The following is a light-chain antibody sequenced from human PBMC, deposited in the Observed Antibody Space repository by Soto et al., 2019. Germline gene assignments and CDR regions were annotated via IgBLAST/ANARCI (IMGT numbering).Light chain of an antibody. CDR3: CSYAGGYIYL. V-gene: IGLV2-11*01. CDR1: GNDVGAYNY. CDR2: DVT. Sequence: QSARTHPLSVSWSPGQSVTISCTGTGNDVGAYNYVSWYQQHPGRPPKLMIYDVTKWPSGVPERFSGSKSGNTASLTISGLQAEDEADYFCCSYAGGYIYLFGTGTKVTVL. J-gene: IGLJ1*01.